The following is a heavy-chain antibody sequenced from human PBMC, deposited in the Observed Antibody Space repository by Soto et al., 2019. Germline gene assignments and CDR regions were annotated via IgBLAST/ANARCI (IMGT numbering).Heavy chain of an antibody. Sequence: SETLSLTCAVYGGSFSGYYWSWIRQPPGKGLEWIGEINHSGSTNYNPSLKSRVTISVDTSKNQFSLKLSSVTAADTAVYYCARGAYDYIWGSYRYGGYYFDYWGQGTLVTVSS. CDR3: ARGAYDYIWGSYRYGGYYFDY. J-gene: IGHJ4*02. CDR1: GGSFSGYY. V-gene: IGHV4-34*01. CDR2: INHSGST. D-gene: IGHD3-16*02.